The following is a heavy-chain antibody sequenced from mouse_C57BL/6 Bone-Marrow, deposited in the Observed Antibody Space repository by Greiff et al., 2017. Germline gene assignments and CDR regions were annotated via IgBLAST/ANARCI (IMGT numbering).Heavy chain of an antibody. J-gene: IGHJ2*01. D-gene: IGHD2-4*01. CDR1: GYTFTSYG. V-gene: IGHV1-81*01. Sequence: QVQLQQSGAELARPGDSVKLSCKASGYTFTSYGISWVKQRTGQGLEWIGEIYPRSGNTYYNEKFKGKATLTADKSSSTAYMELRSLTSEDSAVYFSARRRVYYDYSYFDYWGQGTTLTVSS. CDR2: IYPRSGNT. CDR3: ARRRVYYDYSYFDY.